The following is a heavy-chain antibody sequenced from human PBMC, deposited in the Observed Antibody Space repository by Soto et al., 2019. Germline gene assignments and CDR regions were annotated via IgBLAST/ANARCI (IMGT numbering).Heavy chain of an antibody. V-gene: IGHV4-59*08. Sequence: PSXTLSLTGTVSGGPIRNYYWSWIRQPPGKGLQWIGYIFSSGSTNYNPSLKSRVTISVDTSKNQFSLNLSSVTAADTAVYYCARQRRDFDYWGQGSLVTVSS. CDR1: GGPIRNYY. J-gene: IGHJ4*02. CDR2: IFSSGST. CDR3: ARQRRDFDY.